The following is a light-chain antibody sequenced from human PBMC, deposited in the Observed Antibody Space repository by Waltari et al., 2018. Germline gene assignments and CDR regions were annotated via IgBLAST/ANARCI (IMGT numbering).Light chain of an antibody. CDR2: AAS. J-gene: IGKJ3*01. CDR1: QSISSY. Sequence: DIQMTQSPSSPSASVGDRVTITCRASQSISSYLNWYQQKPGKAPKLLIYAASSLQSGAPARFSGSGSGTDFTLTISSLQPEDFATYYCQQSYSTPLTFGPGTKVDIK. V-gene: IGKV1-39*01. CDR3: QQSYSTPLT.